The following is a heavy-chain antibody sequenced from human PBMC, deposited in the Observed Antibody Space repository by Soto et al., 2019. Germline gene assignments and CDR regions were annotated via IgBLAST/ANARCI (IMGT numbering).Heavy chain of an antibody. D-gene: IGHD5-12*01. CDR1: GYTLTELS. V-gene: IGHV1-24*01. CDR3: AKRATNHDAFDI. Sequence: ASVNVSCKFSGYTLTELSMHWVRQAPGKGLEWMGCFDPEDGETIYAQKFQGRVTMTEDTSTDTAYMELSSLRSEDTAVYYCAKRATNHDAFDIWGQGTMVTVSS. CDR2: FDPEDGET. J-gene: IGHJ3*02.